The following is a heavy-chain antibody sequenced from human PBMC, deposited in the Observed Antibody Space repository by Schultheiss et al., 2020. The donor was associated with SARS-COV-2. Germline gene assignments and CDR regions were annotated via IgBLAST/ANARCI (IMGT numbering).Heavy chain of an antibody. J-gene: IGHJ4*02. CDR1: GFTFSSYG. CDR2: IWYDGSNK. CDR3: AKDSGLGDYAGWFDY. V-gene: IGHV3-30*02. D-gene: IGHD3-16*01. Sequence: GGSLRLSCAASGFTFSSYGMHWVRQAPGKGLEWVAVIWYDGSNKYYADSVKGRFTISRDNSKNTLYLQMNSLRAEDTAVYYCAKDSGLGDYAGWFDYWGQGTLVTVSS.